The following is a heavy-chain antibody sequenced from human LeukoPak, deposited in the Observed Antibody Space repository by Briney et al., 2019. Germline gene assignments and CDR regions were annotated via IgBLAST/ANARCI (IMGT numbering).Heavy chain of an antibody. D-gene: IGHD3-10*01. Sequence: GASVKVSCKASGYTFTSYALNWVRRAPGQGREWRGGMNTHTGDPTYAQDFSGRFVFSLDTSVSTTYLQISSLKPEDTAVYYCARVKFDSGNYYLDYWGQGTLVTVSS. CDR1: GYTFTSYA. CDR3: ARVKFDSGNYYLDY. V-gene: IGHV7-4-1*02. J-gene: IGHJ4*02. CDR2: MNTHTGDP.